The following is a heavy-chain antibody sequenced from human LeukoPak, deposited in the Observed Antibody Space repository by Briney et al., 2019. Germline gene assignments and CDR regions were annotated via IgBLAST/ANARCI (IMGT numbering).Heavy chain of an antibody. D-gene: IGHD3-9*01. Sequence: SETLSPTRAVYGGSFSGYYWSWIRQPPGKGLEWIGEINHSGSTNYNPSLKSRVTISVDTSKNQFSLKLSSVTAADTAVYYCAKRRSYFDYYMDVWGKGTTVTISS. CDR3: AKRRSYFDYYMDV. CDR2: INHSGST. V-gene: IGHV4-34*01. J-gene: IGHJ6*03. CDR1: GGSFSGYY.